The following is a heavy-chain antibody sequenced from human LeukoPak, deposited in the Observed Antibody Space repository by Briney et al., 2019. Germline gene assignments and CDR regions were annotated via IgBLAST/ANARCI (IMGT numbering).Heavy chain of an antibody. J-gene: IGHJ4*02. CDR2: ISGSGGST. V-gene: IGHV3-23*01. Sequence: GGSLRLSCAASGFTFSSYAMSWVRQAPGKGLEWVSAISGSGGSTYYADSVKGRFTISRDNSKNTLYLQMNSLRAEDTAVYYCARGTTGTTALFDYWGQGTLVTVSS. CDR3: ARGTTGTTALFDY. D-gene: IGHD1-7*01. CDR1: GFTFSSYA.